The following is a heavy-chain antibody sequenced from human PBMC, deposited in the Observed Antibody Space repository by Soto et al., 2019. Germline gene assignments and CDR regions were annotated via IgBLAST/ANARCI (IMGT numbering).Heavy chain of an antibody. J-gene: IGHJ6*02. CDR1: GFSCSTSGEG. V-gene: IGHV2-5*01. D-gene: IGHD3-10*01. CDR3: IHMRRSGLCGMDV. Sequence: SGPTLVNPTQTPTLPCPFSGFSCSTSGEGVGGVRQPPGKALEWLALVYSNDDKRFSPSLKNRLTITKDTSKNQVVLTMTNMDPVDTAKYYCIHMRRSGLCGMDVWGQGT. CDR2: VYSNDDK.